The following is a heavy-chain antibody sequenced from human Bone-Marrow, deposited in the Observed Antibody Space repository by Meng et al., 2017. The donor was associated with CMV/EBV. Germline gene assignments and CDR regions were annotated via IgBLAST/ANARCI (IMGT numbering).Heavy chain of an antibody. CDR2: ISYDGSNK. V-gene: IGHV3-30*04. J-gene: IGHJ4*02. CDR3: ARERLGRDYFDY. D-gene: IGHD5/OR15-5a*01. CDR1: GFTFSSYA. Sequence: GESLKISCAASGFTFSSYAMHWVRQAPGKGLEWVAVISYDGSNKYYADSVKGRFTISRDNSKNTLYLQMNSLRAEDTAVYYCARERLGRDYFDYWGQGTRVTVYS.